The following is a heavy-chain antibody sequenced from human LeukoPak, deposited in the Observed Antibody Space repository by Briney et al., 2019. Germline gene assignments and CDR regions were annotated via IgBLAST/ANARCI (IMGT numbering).Heavy chain of an antibody. V-gene: IGHV1-2*02. J-gene: IGHJ5*01. CDR3: ARDRGARVGTSSSWYGVLDP. D-gene: IGHD6-13*01. CDR2: INPNSGGT. CDR1: GYTFTGYY. Sequence: ASVKVSCKASGYTFTGYYMHWVRQAPGQGLEWMGWINPNSGGTNYAQKFQGRVTMTRDTSISTAYMELSRLRSDDTAVYFCARDRGARVGTSSSWYGVLDPWGQGTLVTVSS.